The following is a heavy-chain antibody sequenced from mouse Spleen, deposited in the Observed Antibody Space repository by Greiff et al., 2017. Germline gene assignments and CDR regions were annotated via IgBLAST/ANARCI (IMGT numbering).Heavy chain of an antibody. CDR3: ARRDLTGTPFAY. J-gene: IGHJ3*01. CDR2: IYPGDGDT. CDR1: GYAFSSSW. D-gene: IGHD4-1*01. Sequence: QVQLKQSGPELVKPGASVKISCKASGYAFSSSWMNWVKQRPGKGLEWIGRIYPGDGDTNYNGKFKGKATLTADKSSSTAYMQLSSLTSEDSAVYFCARRDLTGTPFAYWGQGTLVTVSA. V-gene: IGHV1-82*01.